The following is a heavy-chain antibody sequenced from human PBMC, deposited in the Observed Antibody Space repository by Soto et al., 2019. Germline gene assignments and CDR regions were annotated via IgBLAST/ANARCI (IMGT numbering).Heavy chain of an antibody. V-gene: IGHV1-24*01. Sequence: ASVKVSCKVSGYTVTELSMHWVRQAPGKGLEWMGGYDPEDGETIYAQKFQGRVTMTEDTSTDTAYMELSSLRSEDTAVVYCAAFYDSSGYSAFQHWGQGNLVTVSS. CDR1: GYTVTELS. D-gene: IGHD3-22*01. J-gene: IGHJ1*01. CDR2: YDPEDGET. CDR3: AAFYDSSGYSAFQH.